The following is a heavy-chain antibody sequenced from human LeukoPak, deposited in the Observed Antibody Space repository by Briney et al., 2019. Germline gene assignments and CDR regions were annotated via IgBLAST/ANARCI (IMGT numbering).Heavy chain of an antibody. CDR2: MNPNSGNT. J-gene: IGHJ4*02. V-gene: IGHV1-8*01. Sequence: ASVKVSCKASGYTFTSYDINWVRQATGQGLEWMGWMNPNSGNTGYAQKFQGRVTMTRNTSISTAYMELSSLRSEDTAVYYCARRGDYYDSSGYYYVYNYWGQGTLVTVSS. CDR3: ARRGDYYDSSGYYYVYNY. CDR1: GYTFTSYD. D-gene: IGHD3-22*01.